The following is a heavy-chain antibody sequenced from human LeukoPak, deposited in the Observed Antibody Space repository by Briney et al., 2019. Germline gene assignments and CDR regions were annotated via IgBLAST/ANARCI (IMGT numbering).Heavy chain of an antibody. CDR1: GYTFTGYY. CDR2: INPNSGGT. Sequence: GASVKASCKASGYTFTGYYMHWVRQAPGQGLEWMGRINPNSGGTNYAQKFQGRVTMTRDTSISTAYMELSRLRSDDTAVYYCARQGRDWNDVSDYWGQGTLVTVSS. CDR3: ARQGRDWNDVSDY. J-gene: IGHJ4*02. V-gene: IGHV1-2*06. D-gene: IGHD1-1*01.